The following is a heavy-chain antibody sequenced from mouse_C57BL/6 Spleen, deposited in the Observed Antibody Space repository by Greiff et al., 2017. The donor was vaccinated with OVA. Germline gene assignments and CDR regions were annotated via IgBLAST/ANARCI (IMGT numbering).Heavy chain of an antibody. V-gene: IGHV1-15*01. D-gene: IGHD2-12*01. J-gene: IGHJ4*01. Sequence: VQVVESGAELVRPGASVTLSCKASGYTFTDYEMHWVKQTPVHGLEWIGAIDPETGGTAYNQKFKGKAILTADKSSSTAYMELRSLTSEDSAVYYCYYSPSGYWGQGTSVTVSS. CDR1: GYTFTDYE. CDR3: YYSPSGY. CDR2: IDPETGGT.